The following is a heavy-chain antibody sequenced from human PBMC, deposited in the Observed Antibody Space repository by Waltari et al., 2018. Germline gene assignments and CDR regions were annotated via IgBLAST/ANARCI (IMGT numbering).Heavy chain of an antibody. CDR3: VKDVFNYYGSGTYYTSFDY. Sequence: EVQLVDSGGDLVQPGRSLRLSCVASGVTFGDLAIHWIRQTPGKGLGWVSGISWNSGRMDYADSVKGRFTISRDNAKNSLYLQMDSLRPEDTAFYYCVKDVFNYYGSGTYYTSFDYWGQGTLVTVSS. V-gene: IGHV3-9*01. D-gene: IGHD3-10*01. CDR2: ISWNSGRM. CDR1: GVTFGDLA. J-gene: IGHJ4*02.